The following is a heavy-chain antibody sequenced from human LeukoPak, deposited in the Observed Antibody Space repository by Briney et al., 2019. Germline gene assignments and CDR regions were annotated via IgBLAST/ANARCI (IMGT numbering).Heavy chain of an antibody. J-gene: IGHJ4*02. CDR3: ARVEYSGYDSD. Sequence: GGSLRLSCAASGFTFSSYSMNWVRQAPGKGLEWVSYISSSSSTIYYADSVKGRFTISRDNAKNSLYLQMNSLRAEDTAVYYCARVEYSGYDSDWGQGTLVTVSS. CDR2: ISSSSSTI. D-gene: IGHD5-12*01. CDR1: GFTFSSYS. V-gene: IGHV3-48*04.